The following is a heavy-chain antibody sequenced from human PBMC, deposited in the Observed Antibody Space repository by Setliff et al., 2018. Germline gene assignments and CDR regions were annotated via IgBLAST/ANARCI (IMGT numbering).Heavy chain of an antibody. CDR3: ARVTNWGLDLRFDP. J-gene: IGHJ5*02. D-gene: IGHD7-27*01. Sequence: SETLSLTCTVSGDSISSYYWSWIRQPPGKGLEWIGYIYYSGSTNYNPSLKSRVTMLVATFENHFSLKLNSLTAADTAVYYCARVTNWGLDLRFDPCGQGILVTVSS. CDR1: GDSISSYY. CDR2: IYYSGST. V-gene: IGHV4-59*01.